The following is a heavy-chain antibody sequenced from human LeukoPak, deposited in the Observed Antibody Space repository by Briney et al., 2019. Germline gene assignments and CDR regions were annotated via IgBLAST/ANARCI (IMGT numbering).Heavy chain of an antibody. J-gene: IGHJ4*02. CDR1: GFTFTNAW. CDR3: ATGLSNGWSYFDD. D-gene: IGHD6-19*01. Sequence: GGSLRLSCAASGFTFTNAWMSWVRQAPGKGLEWVSVISRSSDTTHYADSVKGRFTISRDNSKNTLYLQMDSLRAEDTAVYFCATGLSNGWSYFDDWGQGTRVTVSS. V-gene: IGHV3-23*01. CDR2: ISRSSDTT.